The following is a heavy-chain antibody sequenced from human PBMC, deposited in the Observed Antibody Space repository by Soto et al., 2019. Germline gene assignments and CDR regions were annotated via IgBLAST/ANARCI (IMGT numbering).Heavy chain of an antibody. CDR3: VRDRRIYYSDPHDEFVASDYEV. V-gene: IGHV1-69*01. J-gene: IGHJ3*01. CDR2: FIPIFRTL. Sequence: QVQLIQSEAEVKKPGSSVRVSCTASGGIFGSHVFSWVRQAPGQRLEWVGGFIPIFRTLTYTEKFQARVRIAADESTNTVYLDLSRLTSEDTAVYYCVRDRRIYYSDPHDEFVASDYEVWGQGTMVSVSS. D-gene: IGHD3-22*01. CDR1: GGIFGSHV.